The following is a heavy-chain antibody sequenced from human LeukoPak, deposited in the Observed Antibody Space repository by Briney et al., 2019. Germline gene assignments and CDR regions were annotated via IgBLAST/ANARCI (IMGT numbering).Heavy chain of an antibody. Sequence: HAGGSLRLSCAASGFTFNNFAMSWVRQAPGKGLEWVSVIYSDGSTSYADSVKGRFTLSRDNSKNTVYLQVSSLRVEDTAVYYCFNYAYWGQGTLVTVSS. CDR3: FNYAY. V-gene: IGHV3-66*01. CDR1: GFTFNNFA. J-gene: IGHJ4*02. D-gene: IGHD3-16*01. CDR2: IYSDGST.